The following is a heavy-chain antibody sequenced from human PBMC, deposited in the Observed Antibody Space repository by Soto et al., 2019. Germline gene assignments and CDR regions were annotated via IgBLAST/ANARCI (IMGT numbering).Heavy chain of an antibody. V-gene: IGHV3-30-3*01. CDR2: ISYDGSNK. J-gene: IGHJ3*02. Sequence: GGSLRLSCAASGFTFSSYAMHWVRQAPGKGLEWVAVISYDGSNKYYADSVKGRFTISRDNSKNTLYLQMNSLRAEDTAVYYCAGGWELLDAFDIWGQGTMVTVSS. CDR1: GFTFSSYA. D-gene: IGHD1-26*01. CDR3: AGGWELLDAFDI.